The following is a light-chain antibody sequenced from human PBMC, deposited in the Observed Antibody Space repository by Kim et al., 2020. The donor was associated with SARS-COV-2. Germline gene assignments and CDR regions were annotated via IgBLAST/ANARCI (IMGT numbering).Light chain of an antibody. CDR1: QSVTTY. CDR3: HHRSDWPLT. Sequence: EIVLTQSPATLSLSPGERATLSCRASQSVTTYLAWYQQKPGQAPRLLIYDASNRATSIPARFSGSGSGTDFTLTISSLEREDFAVYYCHHRSDWPLTFGGGTKVDIK. J-gene: IGKJ4*01. CDR2: DAS. V-gene: IGKV3-11*01.